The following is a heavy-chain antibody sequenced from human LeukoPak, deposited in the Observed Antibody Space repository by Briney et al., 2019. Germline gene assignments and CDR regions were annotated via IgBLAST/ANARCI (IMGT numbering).Heavy chain of an antibody. V-gene: IGHV3-49*03. J-gene: IGHJ4*02. Sequence: GGSLRLSCIASGFTFGDYAMSWFRQAPGKGLEWVGFIRNKRYHDTTEYAAAVKGRLTIARDDSKTSVYVQMNSLKTEDTAVYYCTRGAMSPDYWGQRTLVTVSS. CDR3: TRGAMSPDY. CDR2: IRNKRYHDTT. CDR1: GFTFGDYA. D-gene: IGHD5-18*01.